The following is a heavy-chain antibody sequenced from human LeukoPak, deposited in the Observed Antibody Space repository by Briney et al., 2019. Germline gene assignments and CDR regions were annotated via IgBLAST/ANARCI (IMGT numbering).Heavy chain of an antibody. D-gene: IGHD4-23*01. Sequence: SETLSLTCTASGGSISDSYWSWIRQSPGKGLEWIGYIYPSGTTNYDSSLKSRVTISVDTSKNQISLKLTSVTAADTAVYYCASTPRDTVVTTNYFDYWGQGTLVTVSS. V-gene: IGHV4-4*09. CDR2: IYPSGTT. J-gene: IGHJ4*02. CDR3: ASTPRDTVVTTNYFDY. CDR1: GGSISDSY.